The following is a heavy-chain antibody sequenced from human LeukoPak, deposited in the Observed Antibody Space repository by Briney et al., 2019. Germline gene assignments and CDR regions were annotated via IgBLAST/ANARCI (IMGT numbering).Heavy chain of an antibody. CDR1: GFTFSDYS. CDR2: IKDGGSEK. V-gene: IGHV3-7*05. J-gene: IGHJ4*02. CDR3: ARGGHRNLDY. Sequence: GGSLRLSCAASGFTFSDYSMTWVRQAPGKGLEWVTTIKDGGSEKYYVDSVKGRFTISRDNAGNSVHLQMNSLRAEDTAVYYCARGGHRNLDYWGQGALVTVSS.